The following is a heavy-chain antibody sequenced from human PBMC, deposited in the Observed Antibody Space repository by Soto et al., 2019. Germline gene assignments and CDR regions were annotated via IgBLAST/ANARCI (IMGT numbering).Heavy chain of an antibody. J-gene: IGHJ5*02. Sequence: SETLSLTCTVSGGSISSGGYYWSWIRQHPGKGLEWIGYIYYSGSTYYNPSLKSRVTISVDTSKNQFSLKLSSVTAADTAVYCCARVRMNWFDPWGQGTLVTVSS. CDR1: GGSISSGGYY. V-gene: IGHV4-31*03. CDR2: IYYSGST. CDR3: ARVRMNWFDP.